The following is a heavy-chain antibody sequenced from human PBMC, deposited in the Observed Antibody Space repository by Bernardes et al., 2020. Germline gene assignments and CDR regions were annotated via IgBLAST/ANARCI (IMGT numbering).Heavy chain of an antibody. V-gene: IGHV4-34*01. D-gene: IGHD4-17*01. CDR3: ARVWLTTVTTCGWFDP. J-gene: IGHJ5*02. CDR2: INHSGST. Sequence: SETLSLTCAVYGGSFSGYYWSWIRQPPGKGLEWIGEINHSGSTNYNPSLKSRVTISVDTSKNQFSLKLSSVTAADTAVYYCARVWLTTVTTCGWFDPWGQGTLVTVSS. CDR1: GGSFSGYY.